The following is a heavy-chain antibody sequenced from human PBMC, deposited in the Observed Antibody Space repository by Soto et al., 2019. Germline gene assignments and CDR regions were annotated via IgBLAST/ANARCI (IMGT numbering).Heavy chain of an antibody. Sequence: QVQVVQSGAEVKKPGASVKVSCKASGYTFTSYDINWVRQATGQGLEWMGRMNPNSGNTAYAKKFQGRVTRTRNTSISTAHMQLSGLRSEDTAIYYCARSPILGASNHWFDPWGQGTLVTVSS. V-gene: IGHV1-8*01. CDR1: GYTFTSYD. J-gene: IGHJ5*02. CDR2: MNPNSGNT. D-gene: IGHD1-26*01. CDR3: ARSPILGASNHWFDP.